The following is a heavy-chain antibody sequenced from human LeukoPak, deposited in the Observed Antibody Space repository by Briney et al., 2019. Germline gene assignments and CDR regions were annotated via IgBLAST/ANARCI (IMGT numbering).Heavy chain of an antibody. V-gene: IGHV4-34*01. CDR1: GGSISSYY. CDR3: ARRNYDSSGQVNDY. Sequence: SETLSLTCTVSGGSISSYYWSWIRQPPGKGLEWIGEINHSGSTNYNPSLKSRVTISVDTSKNQFSLKLSSVTAADTAVYYCARRNYDSSGQVNDYWGQGTLVTVSS. J-gene: IGHJ4*02. D-gene: IGHD3-22*01. CDR2: INHSGST.